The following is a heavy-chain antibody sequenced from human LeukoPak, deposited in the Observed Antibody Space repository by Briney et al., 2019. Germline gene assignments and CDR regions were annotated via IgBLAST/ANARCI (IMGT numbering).Heavy chain of an antibody. CDR3: AREEWRRELLLSLNWFDP. D-gene: IGHD1-26*01. V-gene: IGHV3-21*01. J-gene: IGHJ5*02. Sequence: GGSLRLSCAASGFTFSSYSMNWVRQAPGKGLEWVSSISSSSSYIYYADSVKGRFTISRDNAKNSLYLQMNSLRAEDTAVYYCAREEWRRELLLSLNWFDPWGKGTLVTVSS. CDR1: GFTFSSYS. CDR2: ISSSSSYI.